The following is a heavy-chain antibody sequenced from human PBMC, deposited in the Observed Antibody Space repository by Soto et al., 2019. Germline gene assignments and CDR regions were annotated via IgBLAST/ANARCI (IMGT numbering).Heavy chain of an antibody. V-gene: IGHV4-34*01. Sequence: QVQLQQWGAGLLKPSETLSLTCAVYGGSFSGYHWTWIRQPPGRGLDWIGEITHRGSPNYNPSLKSRVTISIDASKNQLSLNLRSVTAARTAVYYCARIPGSDYSDPHDFWGQGNLVTVSS. D-gene: IGHD4-17*01. J-gene: IGHJ4*02. CDR2: ITHRGSP. CDR1: GGSFSGYH. CDR3: ARIPGSDYSDPHDF.